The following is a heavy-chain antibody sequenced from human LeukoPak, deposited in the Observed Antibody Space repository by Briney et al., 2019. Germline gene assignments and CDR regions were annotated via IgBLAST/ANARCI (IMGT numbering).Heavy chain of an antibody. J-gene: IGHJ6*02. CDR1: GYTFTSYG. V-gene: IGHV1-18*01. CDR2: ISAYNGNT. Sequence: ASVKVSCKASGYTFTSYGISWVRQAPGQGLEWMGWISAYNGNTNYAQKLQGRATMTTDTSTSTAYMELRSLRSDDTAVYYCARVVRYCSSTSCAIYYYGMDVWGQGTTVTVSS. D-gene: IGHD2-2*01. CDR3: ARVVRYCSSTSCAIYYYGMDV.